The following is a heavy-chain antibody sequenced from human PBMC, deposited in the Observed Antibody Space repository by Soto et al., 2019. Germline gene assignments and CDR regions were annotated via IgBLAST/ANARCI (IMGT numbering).Heavy chain of an antibody. CDR2: IYYSGST. J-gene: IGHJ6*02. CDR3: ARQGSSVVTQAYFDV. V-gene: IGHV4-39*01. CDR1: GDSISSRSYY. Sequence: SETLSLTCTVTGDSISSRSYYWGWIRQPPGKGLEWIGSIYYSGSTYNNPSLRSRVSMSIDTSKDQFSLKLKSVTAADTALYFCARQGSSVVTQAYFDVWGRGSIVTVSS. D-gene: IGHD3-10*01.